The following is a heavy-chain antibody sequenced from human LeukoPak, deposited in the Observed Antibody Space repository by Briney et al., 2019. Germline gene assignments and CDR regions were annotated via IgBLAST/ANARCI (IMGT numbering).Heavy chain of an antibody. D-gene: IGHD3-22*01. CDR1: GGSISSRSYC. J-gene: IGHJ2*01. CDR3: ARSFYFDSTGAYWYFDL. Sequence: SETLSLTCSVSGGSISSRSYCWGWIRRPPGKGLEWIGSIYYSGNAYHNPSLKSRVTMSIDTSKNQFSLKLSSVTAADTAMYYCARSFYFDSTGAYWYFDLWGRGILVTVSS. CDR2: IYYSGNA. V-gene: IGHV4-39*01.